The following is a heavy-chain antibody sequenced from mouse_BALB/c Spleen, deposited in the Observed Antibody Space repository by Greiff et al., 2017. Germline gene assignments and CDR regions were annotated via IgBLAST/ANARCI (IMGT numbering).Heavy chain of an antibody. CDR2: IHPNSGNT. CDR3: ARGGYGYGWFAY. V-gene: IGHV1S130*01. CDR1: GYTFTSYW. D-gene: IGHD2-2*01. J-gene: IGHJ3*01. Sequence: QVQLQQPGAELVRPGASVKLSCKASGYTFTSYWMHWAKQRPGQGLEWIGEIHPNSGNTNYNEKFKGKATLTVDTSSSTAYVDLSSLTSEDSAVYYCARGGYGYGWFAYWGQGTLVTVSA.